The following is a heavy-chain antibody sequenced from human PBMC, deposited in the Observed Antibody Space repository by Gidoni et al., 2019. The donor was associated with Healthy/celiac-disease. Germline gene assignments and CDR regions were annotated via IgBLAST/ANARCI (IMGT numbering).Heavy chain of an antibody. Sequence: EVQLVESGGGLVQPGGSLRLSCAASGFTFSSYSMNWVRQAPGKGLEWVSYISSSSSTIYYADSEKGRFTISRDNAKNSLYLQMNSLRDEDTAVYYCARELEPTYYYGSGSYSPLDFDYWGQGTLVTVSS. J-gene: IGHJ4*02. CDR3: ARELEPTYYYGSGSYSPLDFDY. D-gene: IGHD3-10*01. V-gene: IGHV3-48*02. CDR1: GFTFSSYS. CDR2: ISSSSSTI.